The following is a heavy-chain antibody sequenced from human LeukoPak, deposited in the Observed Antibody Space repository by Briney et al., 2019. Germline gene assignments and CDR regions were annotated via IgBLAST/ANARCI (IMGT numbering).Heavy chain of an antibody. CDR2: FYTSGST. CDR1: GGSIRSGSYY. D-gene: IGHD3-22*01. CDR3: ARATMIVVIDAFDI. J-gene: IGHJ3*02. V-gene: IGHV4-61*02. Sequence: KASETLSLTCTVSGGSIRSGSYYWSWIRQPAGKRLEWIGRFYTSGSTNYNPSLKSRVTISVDTSKNQLSLKLSSVTAADTAVYYCARATMIVVIDAFDIWGQGTMVTVSS.